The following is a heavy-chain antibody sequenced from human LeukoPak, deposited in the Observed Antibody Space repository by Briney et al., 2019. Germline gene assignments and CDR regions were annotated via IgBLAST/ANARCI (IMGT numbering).Heavy chain of an antibody. D-gene: IGHD3-22*01. V-gene: IGHV1-2*02. Sequence: ASVKVSCKASGYTFTGYYMHWVRQAPGQGLEWMGWINPNSGGTNYAQKFQGRVTVTRDTSISTAYMELSRLRSDDTAVYYCAREYYYDSSGYLREGVCDYWGQGTLVTVSS. CDR1: GYTFTGYY. CDR2: INPNSGGT. J-gene: IGHJ4*02. CDR3: AREYYYDSSGYLREGVCDY.